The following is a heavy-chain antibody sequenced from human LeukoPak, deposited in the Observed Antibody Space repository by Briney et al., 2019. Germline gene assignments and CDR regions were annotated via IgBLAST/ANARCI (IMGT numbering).Heavy chain of an antibody. J-gene: IGHJ4*02. CDR2: IIPIFGTA. CDR3: AREWGDHPLFFDY. D-gene: IGHD2-21*01. CDR1: GGTFSSYA. Sequence: ASVKVSCKASGGTFSSYAISWVRQAPGQGLEWMRGIIPIFGTANYAQKFQGRVTITADESTSTAYMELSSLRSEDTAVYYCAREWGDHPLFFDYGGREPLVA. V-gene: IGHV1-69*13.